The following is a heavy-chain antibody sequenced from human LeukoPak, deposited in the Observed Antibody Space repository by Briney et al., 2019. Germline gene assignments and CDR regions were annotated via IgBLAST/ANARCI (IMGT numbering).Heavy chain of an antibody. D-gene: IGHD6-19*01. V-gene: IGHV1-69*04. Sequence: SVKVSCKASGGTFSSYAISWVRQAPGQGLEWMGRIIPILGIANYAQKFQGRVTITADKSTSTAYMELSSLRSEDTAVYYCARAKRDNRAMSGIAVAENPGAFDIWGQGTMVTVSS. J-gene: IGHJ3*02. CDR3: ARAKRDNRAMSGIAVAENPGAFDI. CDR1: GGTFSSYA. CDR2: IIPILGIA.